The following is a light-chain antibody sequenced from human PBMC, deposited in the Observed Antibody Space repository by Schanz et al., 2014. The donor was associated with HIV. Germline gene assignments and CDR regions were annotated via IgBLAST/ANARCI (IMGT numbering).Light chain of an antibody. J-gene: IGLJ2*01. V-gene: IGLV2-14*03. CDR1: SGDVGSYNY. CDR3: CSYAGSSALL. Sequence: QSALTQPASVSGSPGQSISISCTGTSGDVGSYNYVSWYQQHPGKAPKLMIYDVSNRPSGVSSRFSGSKSGNTASLTISGLQAEDEADYYCCSYAGSSALLFGGGTKLTVL. CDR2: DVS.